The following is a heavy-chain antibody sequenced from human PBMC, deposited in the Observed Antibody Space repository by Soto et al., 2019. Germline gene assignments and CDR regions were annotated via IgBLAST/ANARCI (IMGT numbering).Heavy chain of an antibody. CDR3: AGGRWFDP. Sequence: QVQLQVSGPGLVKPSETLSLTCTVSGDSISSHYWSWIRQPPGKGLEWIGYIYYSASTNYNPSLKSRVTISVDTSKNQVSLKLSSVTAADTAVYYCAGGRWFDPWGQGTLVTVSS. CDR2: IYYSAST. J-gene: IGHJ5*02. CDR1: GDSISSHY. V-gene: IGHV4-59*11.